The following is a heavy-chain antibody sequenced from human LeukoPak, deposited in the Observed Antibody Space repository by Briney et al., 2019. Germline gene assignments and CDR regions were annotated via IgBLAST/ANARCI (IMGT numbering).Heavy chain of an antibody. CDR1: GGSISSGGYY. Sequence: SQTLSLTCTVSGGSISSGGYYWSWIRQHPRKGLEWIGYIYYSGSTYYNPSLKSRVTISVDTSKNQFSLKLSSVTAADTAVYYCARDRGAAIAARPGWFDPWGQGTLVTVSS. D-gene: IGHD6-6*01. J-gene: IGHJ5*02. CDR2: IYYSGST. V-gene: IGHV4-31*03. CDR3: ARDRGAAIAARPGWFDP.